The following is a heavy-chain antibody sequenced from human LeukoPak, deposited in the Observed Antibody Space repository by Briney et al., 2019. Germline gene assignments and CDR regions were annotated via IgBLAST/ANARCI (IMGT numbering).Heavy chain of an antibody. V-gene: IGHV1-8*01. CDR2: MNPNSGNT. Sequence: ASVKVSCKASGYTFTSYDINWVRQATGQGLEWMGWMNPNSGNTGYAQKFQGRVTMTRNTSISTAYMELSSLRSEDTAVYYCARTGWSPTFGGRTSFYGMDVWGQGTTVTVSS. CDR1: GYTFTSYD. D-gene: IGHD3-3*01. J-gene: IGHJ6*02. CDR3: ARTGWSPTFGGRTSFYGMDV.